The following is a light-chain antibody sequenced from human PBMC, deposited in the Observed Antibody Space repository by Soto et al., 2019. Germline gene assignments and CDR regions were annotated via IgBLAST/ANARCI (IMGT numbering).Light chain of an antibody. J-gene: IGKJ4*01. CDR2: AAS. V-gene: IGKV1-39*01. CDR3: QQSYSTVT. CDR1: QSISSY. Sequence: DIQMTQSPSSLSASVGDRVTITCRASQSISSYLNWYQQKPGKAPKLLIYAASSLQSGVPSRFSGSGSGTVFTLTISSLQPEDFATYYCQQSYSTVTFGGGTKVEIK.